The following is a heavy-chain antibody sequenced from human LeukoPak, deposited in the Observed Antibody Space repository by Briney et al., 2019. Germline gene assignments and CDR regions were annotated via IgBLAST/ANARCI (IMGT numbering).Heavy chain of an antibody. Sequence: SVKVSCKASGGTFSSYAISWVRQAPGQGLEWMGGIIPIFGTANYAQKFQGRVTITTDESTSTAYMELSSLRSEDTAVYYCARAEDGCNYSGGFDYWGQGTLVTVSS. CDR3: ARAEDGCNYSGGFDY. CDR1: GGTFSSYA. V-gene: IGHV1-69*05. CDR2: IIPIFGTA. J-gene: IGHJ4*02. D-gene: IGHD5-24*01.